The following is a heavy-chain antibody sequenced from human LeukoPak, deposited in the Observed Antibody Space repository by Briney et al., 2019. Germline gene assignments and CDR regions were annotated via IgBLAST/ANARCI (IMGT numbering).Heavy chain of an antibody. D-gene: IGHD3-10*01. CDR2: IYYSGST. CDR1: GGSISSSSYY. J-gene: IGHJ4*02. V-gene: IGHV4-39*07. CDR3: ARGDLAGYGYLGY. Sequence: SETLSLTCTVSGGSISSSSYYWGWIRQPPGKGLEWIGSIYYSGSTYYNPSLKSRVTISVDTSKNQFSLKLSSATAADTAVYYCARGDLAGYGYLGYWGQGTLVTVSS.